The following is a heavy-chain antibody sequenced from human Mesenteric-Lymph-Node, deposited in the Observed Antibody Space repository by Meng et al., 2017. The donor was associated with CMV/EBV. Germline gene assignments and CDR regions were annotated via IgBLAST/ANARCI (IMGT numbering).Heavy chain of an antibody. Sequence: SETLSLTCTVSGGSISNYYWSWIRQPPGKGLEWIGYIYYSGSTNYNPSLKSRVTISVDTSKNQFSLNLSSLTAADTAVYYCARDQLGYCSSTSCYLNGMDVWGQGTTVTVSS. D-gene: IGHD2-2*01. V-gene: IGHV4-59*01. CDR2: IYYSGST. CDR1: GGSISNYY. J-gene: IGHJ6*02. CDR3: ARDQLGYCSSTSCYLNGMDV.